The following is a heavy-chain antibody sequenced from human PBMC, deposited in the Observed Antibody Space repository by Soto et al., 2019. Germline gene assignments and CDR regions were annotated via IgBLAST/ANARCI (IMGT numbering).Heavy chain of an antibody. J-gene: IGHJ6*03. V-gene: IGHV1-8*01. CDR2: MNPNSGNT. CDR3: ARGGDYDILTGYRYYYYYYYMDV. CDR1: GYTFTSYD. D-gene: IGHD3-9*01. Sequence: ASVKVSCKASGYTFTSYDINWVRQATGQGLEWMGWMNPNSGNTGYAQKFQGRVTMTRNTSISTAYMELSSLRSEDTAVYYCARGGDYDILTGYRYYYYYYYMDVWGKGTTGTVSS.